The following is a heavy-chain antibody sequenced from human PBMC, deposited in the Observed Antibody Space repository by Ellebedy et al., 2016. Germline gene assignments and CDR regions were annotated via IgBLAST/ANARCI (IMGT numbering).Heavy chain of an antibody. CDR1: GFSLSTDAVV. Sequence: SGPTLVKPTQTLTLTCTFSGFSLSTDAVVVGWIRQPPGKALEWLSFIYGNDDKRYRPSLRSRPTITKDTSKNQVLLTMPNMEPVETGTYFSAHKSVYREVDYWGQGTLVTVSS. D-gene: IGHD1-14*01. J-gene: IGHJ4*02. CDR2: IYGNDDK. CDR3: AHKSVYREVDY. V-gene: IGHV2-5*01.